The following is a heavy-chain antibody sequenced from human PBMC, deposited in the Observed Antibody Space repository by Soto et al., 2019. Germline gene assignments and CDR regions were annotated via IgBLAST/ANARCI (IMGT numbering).Heavy chain of an antibody. V-gene: IGHV4-59*01. CDR3: ARVSLSWPYYYGMDV. Sequence: SETLSLTCTVSGGSISSYYWSWIRQPPGKGLEWIGYIYYSGSTNYNPSLESRVTISVDTSKNQFSLKLSSVTAADTAVYYCARVSLSWPYYYGMDVWGQGTTVTVSS. J-gene: IGHJ6*02. CDR1: GGSISSYY. CDR2: IYYSGST. D-gene: IGHD6-13*01.